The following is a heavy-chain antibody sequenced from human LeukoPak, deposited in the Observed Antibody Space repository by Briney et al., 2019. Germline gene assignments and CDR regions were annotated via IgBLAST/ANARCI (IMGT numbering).Heavy chain of an antibody. J-gene: IGHJ4*02. CDR3: ARSIPYGTTWYGRSDY. CDR1: GFPFSSYS. Sequence: GGSLRLSCAASGFPFSSYSMTWVRQAPGKWLEWVANIKPDGTTKFYVDSVTGRFTISRDNALNSLYLQMNSLRAEDTAIYYCARSIPYGTTWYGRSDYWGQGTLVTVSS. CDR2: IKPDGTTK. V-gene: IGHV3-7*03. D-gene: IGHD6-13*01.